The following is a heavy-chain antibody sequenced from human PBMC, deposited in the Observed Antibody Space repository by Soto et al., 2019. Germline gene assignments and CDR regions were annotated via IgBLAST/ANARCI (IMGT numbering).Heavy chain of an antibody. Sequence: GGSLRLSCAASGFIFSDHYMDWVRQAPGKGLEWVGRTRNKANSYSTDYAAPVKGRFTISRDDSKNTLYLQMNSLKTEDTAVYYCTTLHITIVGEIDYWCQGTLVTVSS. CDR1: GFIFSDHY. J-gene: IGHJ4*02. CDR2: TRNKANSYST. CDR3: TTLHITIVGEIDY. V-gene: IGHV3-72*01. D-gene: IGHD3-3*01.